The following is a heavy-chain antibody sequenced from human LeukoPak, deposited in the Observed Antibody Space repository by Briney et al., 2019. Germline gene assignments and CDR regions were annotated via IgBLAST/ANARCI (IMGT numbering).Heavy chain of an antibody. Sequence: SVSLSYKASGGTSNIHDISWARQAPGQALEGMGRIIPNPGSTYRAQNFQVRVTLTADKSTITAYMVLTSLTSDDTAVYYFLTTNDGGCYQWGDFFVFWVQGALVTVS. CDR2: IIPNPGST. D-gene: IGHD3-9*01. V-gene: IGHV1-69*04. J-gene: IGHJ4*02. CDR1: GGTSNIHD. CDR3: LTTNDGGCYQWGDFFVF.